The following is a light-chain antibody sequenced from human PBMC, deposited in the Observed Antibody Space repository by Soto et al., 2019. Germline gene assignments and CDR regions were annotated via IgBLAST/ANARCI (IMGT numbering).Light chain of an antibody. CDR2: GAS. Sequence: EIVLTQSPGTLSLSPGERATLSCRASQSISGSNLAWYQQKPGQAPRLLIYGASNRATGIPDTFSGSGSGTDFTLTISRLEPEDFAVYYCQQYCGSSLTFGGGTKVEIK. V-gene: IGKV3-20*01. CDR3: QQYCGSSLT. J-gene: IGKJ4*01. CDR1: QSISGSN.